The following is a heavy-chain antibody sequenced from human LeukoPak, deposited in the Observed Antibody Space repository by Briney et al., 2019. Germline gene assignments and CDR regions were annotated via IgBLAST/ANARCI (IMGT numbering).Heavy chain of an antibody. D-gene: IGHD1-26*01. V-gene: IGHV4-39*07. J-gene: IGHJ6*03. CDR2: IYYSGST. CDR3: ARTGGSFYFYYYMDV. CDR1: GFTFSSYS. Sequence: GSLRLSCAASGFTFSSYSMNWVRQAPGKGLEWIGSIYYSGSTYYNPSLKSRVTISVDTSKNQFSLKVSSVTAADTAVYYCARTGGSFYFYYYMDVWGKGTTVTVSS.